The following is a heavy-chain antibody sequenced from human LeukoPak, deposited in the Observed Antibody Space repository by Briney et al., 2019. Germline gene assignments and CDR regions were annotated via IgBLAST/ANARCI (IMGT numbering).Heavy chain of an antibody. V-gene: IGHV3-7*01. Sequence: PGGSLRLSCAASGFTFSSYWMSWVRQAPGKGLEWVANIKQDGSEKYYVDSVKGRFTISRDNAKNSLYLQMNSLRAEDTAVYYCARDREYCSSTSCYGSGYYYYMDVWGKGTTVTVSS. CDR1: GFTFSSYW. D-gene: IGHD2-2*01. J-gene: IGHJ6*03. CDR2: IKQDGSEK. CDR3: ARDREYCSSTSCYGSGYYYYMDV.